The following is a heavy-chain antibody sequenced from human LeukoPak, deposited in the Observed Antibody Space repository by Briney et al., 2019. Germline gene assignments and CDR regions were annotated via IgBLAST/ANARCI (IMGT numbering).Heavy chain of an antibody. V-gene: IGHV3-48*03. CDR1: GFTFSSYE. D-gene: IGHD7-27*01. CDR3: ARDLDWGFDY. CDR2: ISSSGSTI. Sequence: GGSLRLSCAASGFTFSSYEMSWVRQAPGKGLEWVSYISSSGSTIYYADSVKGRFTISRDDAKSSLFLQMNSLRAEDTAVYYCARDLDWGFDYWGQGILVTVSS. J-gene: IGHJ4*02.